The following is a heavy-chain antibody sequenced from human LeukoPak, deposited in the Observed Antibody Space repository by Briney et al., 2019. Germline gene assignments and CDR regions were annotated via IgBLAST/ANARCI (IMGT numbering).Heavy chain of an antibody. CDR1: GITVNTNY. D-gene: IGHD5-12*01. V-gene: IGHV3-53*05. Sequence: TGGSLRLSCAASGITVNTNYMSWVRQAPGKGLEWVSIIYSGGATFYADSVKGRFTISRDNAKNSLYLQMNSLRPEDTALYFCSKGLATDSGYDVPVDCWGQGTLVTVSS. CDR2: IYSGGAT. J-gene: IGHJ4*02. CDR3: SKGLATDSGYDVPVDC.